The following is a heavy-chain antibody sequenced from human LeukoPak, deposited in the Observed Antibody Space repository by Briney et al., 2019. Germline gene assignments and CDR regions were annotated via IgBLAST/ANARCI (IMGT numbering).Heavy chain of an antibody. J-gene: IGHJ4*02. CDR3: ARQPVERLRFLEWLPQPLFDY. D-gene: IGHD3-3*01. CDR1: GGSISIYY. Sequence: SETLSLTCTVYGGSISIYYWSWIRQPPGKGLEWIGYIYYSGSTNYNPSLKSRVTISVDTSKNQFSLKLSSVTAADTAVYYCARQPVERLRFLEWLPQPLFDYWGQGTLVTVSS. V-gene: IGHV4-59*08. CDR2: IYYSGST.